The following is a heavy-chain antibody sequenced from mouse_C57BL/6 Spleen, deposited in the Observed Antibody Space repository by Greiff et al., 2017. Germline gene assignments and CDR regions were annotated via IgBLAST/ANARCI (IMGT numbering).Heavy chain of an antibody. Sequence: QVKLQQPGADLVKPGPSVRLSCKASGYTFTSSWMQWVNQRPGQGLEWIGEIEPSDSYTTYNQKLKGKATLTVDTASHTANMPLSSLTPEDAAVYYCARERNVDYWGQGTTRTVSS. CDR3: ARERNVDY. CDR1: GYTFTSSW. CDR2: IEPSDSYT. V-gene: IGHV1-50*01. J-gene: IGHJ2*01.